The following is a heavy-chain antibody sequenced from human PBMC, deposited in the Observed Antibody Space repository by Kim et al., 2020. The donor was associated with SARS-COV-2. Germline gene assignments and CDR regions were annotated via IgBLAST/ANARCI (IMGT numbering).Heavy chain of an antibody. J-gene: IGHJ2*01. Sequence: ASVKVSCKASGYTFTSYYMHWVRQAPGQGLEWMGIINPSGGSTSYAQKFQGRVTMTRDTSTSTVYMELSSLRSEDTAVYYCARDRDFCSGGSCYPYWYFDLWGRGTLVTVSP. CDR1: GYTFTSYY. D-gene: IGHD2-15*01. V-gene: IGHV1-46*01. CDR3: ARDRDFCSGGSCYPYWYFDL. CDR2: INPSGGST.